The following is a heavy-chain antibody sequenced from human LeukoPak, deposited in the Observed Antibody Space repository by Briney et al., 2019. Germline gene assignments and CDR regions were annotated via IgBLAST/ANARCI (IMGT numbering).Heavy chain of an antibody. V-gene: IGHV3-11*01. CDR1: GFTFTDYY. J-gene: IGHJ4*02. CDR3: ARVGRLQYGDYVAFDY. D-gene: IGHD4-17*01. Sequence: GGSLRLSCATSGFTFTDYYMSWIRQAPGKGLEWVSYISVSGTTMYYADSVKGRFTLSRDNAKNSLYLQMNSLSAEDTAVYYCARVGRLQYGDYVAFDYWGQGTLVTVSS. CDR2: ISVSGTTM.